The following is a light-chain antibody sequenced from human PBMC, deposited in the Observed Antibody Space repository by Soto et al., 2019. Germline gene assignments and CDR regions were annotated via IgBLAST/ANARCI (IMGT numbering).Light chain of an antibody. CDR1: QTISSW. V-gene: IGKV1-5*03. CDR3: PHYNSCSEA. J-gene: IGKJ1*01. Sequence: IQMTQSPSTLSGSVGDRVTITCRASQTISSWLAWYQPKPGKAPKLLIYKASTLKSGVLSRFSGSGAGTECTRTISSLQPDDVSTDSCPHYNSCSEAFCQGTKVDIK. CDR2: KAS.